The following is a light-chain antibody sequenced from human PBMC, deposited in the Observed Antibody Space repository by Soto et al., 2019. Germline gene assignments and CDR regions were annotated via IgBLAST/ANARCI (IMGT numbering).Light chain of an antibody. CDR1: SSDVGSYNA. CDR2: EGN. V-gene: IGLV2-23*01. Sequence: QSALTQPASVSGSPGQSFTISCTGSSSDVGSYNAVSWYQQHPGKAPKLMIYEGNKRPSGVSNRFSGSKSGNTASLTISGLQAEDEAAYYCCSYAGSGAWVFGGGTKVTVL. J-gene: IGLJ3*02. CDR3: CSYAGSGAWV.